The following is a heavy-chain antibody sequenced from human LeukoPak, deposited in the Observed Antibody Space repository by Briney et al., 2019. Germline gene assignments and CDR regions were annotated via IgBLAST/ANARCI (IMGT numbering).Heavy chain of an antibody. CDR2: FDPEDGET. Sequence: ASVKVSCKVSGYTLTELSMHWVRQAPGKGLEWMGGFDPEDGETIYAQKFQGRVTITADESTSTAYMELSSLRSEDTAVYYCARDSANSSSWYHLTRYWGQGTLVTVSS. J-gene: IGHJ4*02. V-gene: IGHV1-24*01. D-gene: IGHD6-13*01. CDR3: ARDSANSSSWYHLTRY. CDR1: GYTLTELS.